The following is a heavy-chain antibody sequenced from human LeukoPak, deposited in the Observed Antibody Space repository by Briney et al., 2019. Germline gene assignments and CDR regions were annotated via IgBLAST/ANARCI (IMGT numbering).Heavy chain of an antibody. CDR3: ARVPTVALRYWYFDL. D-gene: IGHD4-17*01. CDR2: ISAYNGNT. Sequence: ASVKVSCKASGYTFTSYGISWVRQAPGQGLEWMGWISAYNGNTNYAQKLQGRVTMTTDTSTSTAYMELRSLRSDDTAVYYCARVPTVALRYWYFDLWGRGTLVTVSS. V-gene: IGHV1-18*01. J-gene: IGHJ2*01. CDR1: GYTFTSYG.